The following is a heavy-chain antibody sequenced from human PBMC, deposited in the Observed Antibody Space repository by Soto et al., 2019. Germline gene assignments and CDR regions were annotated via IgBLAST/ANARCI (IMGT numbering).Heavy chain of an antibody. V-gene: IGHV1-58*01. CDR2: IAVGSGYT. CDR1: GFTFTSSA. Sequence: GASVKVSCKASGFTFTSSAFQWVRQARGQRLGGIGWIAVGSGYTNYAQRFQDRVTLTRDMSTATTYMELSRLTSEDTAIYYCAADATAWQQMVPSDYWGQGTLVTVSS. CDR3: AADATAWQQMVPSDY. D-gene: IGHD2-8*01. J-gene: IGHJ4*02.